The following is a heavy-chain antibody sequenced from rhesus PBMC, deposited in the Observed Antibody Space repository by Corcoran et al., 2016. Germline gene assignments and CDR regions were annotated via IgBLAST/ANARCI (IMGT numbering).Heavy chain of an antibody. CDR3: ARACSGFGCPLVNIDY. CDR1: GGSITNHS. V-gene: IGHV4-173*01. Sequence: QLQLQESGPGLVKPSETLSLTCAVSGGSITNHSWSWIRPPPGKGLEGIGRLFDSCGTIDYNPSRKSRVTLSTDTSRNQFSLKLYSGTAADTALYYCARACSGFGCPLVNIDYWGQGVLVTVSS. D-gene: IGHD2-21*01. J-gene: IGHJ4*01. CDR2: LFDSCGTI.